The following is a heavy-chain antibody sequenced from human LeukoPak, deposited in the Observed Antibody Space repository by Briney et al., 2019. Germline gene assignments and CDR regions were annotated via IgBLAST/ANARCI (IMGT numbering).Heavy chain of an antibody. CDR3: TRGGGSTSGWYNWFDP. J-gene: IGHJ5*02. CDR1: GGSIYNYY. V-gene: IGHV4-59*01. CDR2: ISHSGST. D-gene: IGHD6-19*01. Sequence: SETLSLTCSVSGGSIYNYYWSWIRQPPGKGPEWIGHISHSGSTSYHPSLTSRVTISVDMSKNQFSLNLTSVTAADTAVYYCTRGGGSTSGWYNWFDPWGQGTLVTVSS.